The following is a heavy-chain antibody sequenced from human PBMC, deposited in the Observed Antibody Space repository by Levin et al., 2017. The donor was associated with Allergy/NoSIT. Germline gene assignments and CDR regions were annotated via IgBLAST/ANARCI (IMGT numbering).Heavy chain of an antibody. V-gene: IGHV3-30*04. CDR2: ISYDGSER. CDR3: ARDPRRTSSGYHNEGHYFDS. D-gene: IGHD3-22*01. Sequence: SCAASGFTFRTYAMHWVRQAPGKGLEWVAVISYDGSERFYADSMTGRFTISRDNSKNTLFLQMSGLRSEDTALYYCARDPRRTSSGYHNEGHYFDSWGQGTLVTVSS. CDR1: GFTFRTYA. J-gene: IGHJ5*01.